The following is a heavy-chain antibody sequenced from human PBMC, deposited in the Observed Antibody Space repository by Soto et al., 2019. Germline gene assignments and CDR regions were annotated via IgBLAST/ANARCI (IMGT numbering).Heavy chain of an antibody. V-gene: IGHV1-2*02. CDR1: GYTFTGYY. Sequence: SVQVSCKASGYTFTGYYIHWVREAPGQGLEWMGWINPQTGGTSYAQKFQGRVTITADESTSTAYMELSSLRSEDTAVYYCARGGVLYIYYYYGMDGWGQGTTVTVSS. CDR3: ARGGVLYIYYYYGMDG. J-gene: IGHJ6*02. CDR2: INPQTGGT. D-gene: IGHD3-10*01.